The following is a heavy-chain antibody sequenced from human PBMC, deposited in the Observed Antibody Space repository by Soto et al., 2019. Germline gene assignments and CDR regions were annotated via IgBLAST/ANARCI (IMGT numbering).Heavy chain of an antibody. Sequence: QVQLVESGGGVVQPGRSLRLSCAASGFTFSSYAMHWVRQAPGKGLEWVAVISYDGSNKYYADSVKGRFTISRDNSKNTLYLQMNSLRAEDTAVYYCARDKEYSSGWYEVDYWGQGTLVTVSS. CDR2: ISYDGSNK. D-gene: IGHD6-19*01. J-gene: IGHJ4*02. CDR1: GFTFSSYA. CDR3: ARDKEYSSGWYEVDY. V-gene: IGHV3-30-3*01.